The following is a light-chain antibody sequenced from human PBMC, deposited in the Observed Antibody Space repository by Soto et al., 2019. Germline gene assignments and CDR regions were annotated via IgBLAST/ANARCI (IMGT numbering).Light chain of an antibody. V-gene: IGKV1-9*01. CDR3: LQHNSYPIT. Sequence: GVSVTIPCRASQVISTSLAWYQVKPGKAPKRLIYAASSLQSGVPSRFSGSGSGTEFTLTISSLQPEDFATYYCLQHNSYPITFGQGTRLEI. CDR2: AAS. J-gene: IGKJ5*01. CDR1: QVISTS.